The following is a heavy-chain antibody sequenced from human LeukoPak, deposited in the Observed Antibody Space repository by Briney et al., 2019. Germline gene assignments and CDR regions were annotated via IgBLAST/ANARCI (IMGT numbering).Heavy chain of an antibody. CDR2: IYYSGST. J-gene: IGHJ6*03. Sequence: PSETLSLTCTVSGGSISSYYWSWIRQPPGKGLEWIGYIYYSGSTNYNPSLKSRVTISVDTSKKQFSLKLSSVTAADTAVYYCARVVRKDYVWGSYRFGLYYYYYMDVWGKGTTVTISS. V-gene: IGHV4-59*01. D-gene: IGHD3-16*02. CDR1: GGSISSYY. CDR3: ARVVRKDYVWGSYRFGLYYYYYMDV.